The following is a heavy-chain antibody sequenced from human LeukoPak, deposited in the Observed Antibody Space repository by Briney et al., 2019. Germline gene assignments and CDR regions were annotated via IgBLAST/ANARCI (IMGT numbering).Heavy chain of an antibody. CDR1: GGSISSYY. J-gene: IGHJ3*02. CDR2: IYYSGST. V-gene: IGHV4-59*01. Sequence: TSETLSLTCTVSGGSISSYYWSWIRQPPGKGLEWIGYIYYSGSTNYNPSLKSRVTISVDTSKNQFSLKLSSVTAADTAVYYCARDRPTYYYDSSGYYYGAFDIWGQGTMVTVSS. D-gene: IGHD3-22*01. CDR3: ARDRPTYYYDSSGYYYGAFDI.